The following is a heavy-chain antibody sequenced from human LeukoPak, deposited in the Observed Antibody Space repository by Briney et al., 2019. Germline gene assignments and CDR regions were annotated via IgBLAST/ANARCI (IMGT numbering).Heavy chain of an antibody. J-gene: IGHJ4*02. D-gene: IGHD4-17*01. V-gene: IGHV3-7*01. Sequence: GGSLRLSCAASGFSISNYRMSWVRQGPGKGLEWVASINPDGSAERYVDSVKGRFTISRDNAKNSMYLQMNSLSAEDTALFYCARLFGGVTTFDYWGQGTLVTVSS. CDR2: INPDGSAE. CDR1: GFSISNYR. CDR3: ARLFGGVTTFDY.